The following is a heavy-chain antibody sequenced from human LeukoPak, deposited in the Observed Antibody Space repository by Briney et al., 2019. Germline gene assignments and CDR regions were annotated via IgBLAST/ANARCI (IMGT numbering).Heavy chain of an antibody. J-gene: IGHJ6*02. V-gene: IGHV3-30*18. CDR1: GFTFSNFG. D-gene: IGHD1-26*01. CDR3: EKMRSRGAWGYHYGMDV. CDR2: ISYDRSHK. Sequence: GGSLRLSCAASGFTFSNFGLHWVRQAPGKGLEWVALISYDRSHKYYADSVKGRFTISSDDSNNTLFLQMNSLSAEDTAVYYCEKMRSRGAWGYHYGMDVWGQGTTVTVSS.